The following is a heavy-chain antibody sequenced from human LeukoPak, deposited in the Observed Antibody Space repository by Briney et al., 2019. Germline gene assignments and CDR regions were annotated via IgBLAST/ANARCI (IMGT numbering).Heavy chain of an antibody. CDR1: GFTFSSYG. D-gene: IGHD3-16*01. J-gene: IGHJ5*02. V-gene: IGHV3-30*18. CDR2: ISYDGSNK. CDR3: AEDGGGFDP. Sequence: GRSLRLSCAASGFTFSSYGMHWVRQAPGKGLEWVAVISYDGSNKYYADSVKGRFTISRDNSKNTLYLQMNSLRAEDTAVYYCAEDGGGFDPWGQGTLVTVSS.